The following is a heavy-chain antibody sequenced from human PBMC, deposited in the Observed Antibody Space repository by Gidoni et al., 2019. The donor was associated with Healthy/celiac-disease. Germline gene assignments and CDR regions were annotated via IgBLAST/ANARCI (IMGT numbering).Heavy chain of an antibody. Sequence: QVQLVESGGGLVSPGGSLKPSCAASGFTFSDSYMSWIRQAPGKGLEWVSYISSSSSYTNYADSVKGRFTISRDNAKNSLYLQMNSLRAEDTAVYYCAVDTAMVTSLYYYYGMDVWGQGTTVTVSS. CDR2: ISSSSSYT. CDR1: GFTFSDSY. J-gene: IGHJ6*02. D-gene: IGHD5-18*01. V-gene: IGHV3-11*06. CDR3: AVDTAMVTSLYYYYGMDV.